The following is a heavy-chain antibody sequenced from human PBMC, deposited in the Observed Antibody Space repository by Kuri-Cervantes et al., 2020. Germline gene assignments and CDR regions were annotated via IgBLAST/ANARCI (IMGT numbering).Heavy chain of an antibody. Sequence: SETLSLTCAVSGGSISSSNWWSWVRQPPGKGLEWIGEIYHSGSTNYNPSLKSRVTISVDTSKNQFSLKLSSVTAADTAVYYCARLGIAVAGTSDYWGQGTLVTVSS. CDR1: GGSISSSNW. CDR2: IYHSGST. V-gene: IGHV4-4*02. D-gene: IGHD6-19*01. J-gene: IGHJ4*02. CDR3: ARLGIAVAGTSDY.